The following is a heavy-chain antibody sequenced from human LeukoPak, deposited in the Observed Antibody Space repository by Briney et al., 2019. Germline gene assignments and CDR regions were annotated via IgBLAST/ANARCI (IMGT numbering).Heavy chain of an antibody. V-gene: IGHV3-11*01. CDR3: ARVEGLSQWELEAIDY. Sequence: GGSLRLSCAASGFTFSDYYMSWIRQAPGKGLEWVSYISSSGSTIYYADSVKGRFTISRDNAKNSLYLQMNSLRAEDTAVYYCARVEGLSQWELEAIDYWGQGTLVTASS. D-gene: IGHD1-26*01. CDR2: ISSSGSTI. CDR1: GFTFSDYY. J-gene: IGHJ4*02.